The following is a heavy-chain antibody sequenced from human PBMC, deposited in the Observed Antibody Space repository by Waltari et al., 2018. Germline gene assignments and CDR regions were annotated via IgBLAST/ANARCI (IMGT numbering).Heavy chain of an antibody. CDR3: AKEIGALGTPVFDY. V-gene: IGHV3-23*01. CDR2: INNGGVDK. D-gene: IGHD6-13*01. J-gene: IGHJ4*02. CDR1: GFSFTEYA. Sequence: EVQLLESGGGVAQPGGSLTLSCAAPGFSFTEYALSWVRQTPARGLEWVSGINNGGVDKYYTDSVKGRFTISRDNSRNTLYLQMSSLRAEDTAVYYCAKEIGALGTPVFDYWGQGILVSVSS.